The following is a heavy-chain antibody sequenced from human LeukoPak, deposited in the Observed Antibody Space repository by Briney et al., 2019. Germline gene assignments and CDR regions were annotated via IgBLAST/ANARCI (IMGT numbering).Heavy chain of an antibody. J-gene: IGHJ6*02. D-gene: IGHD3-10*01. CDR2: IIPILGIA. CDR1: GGTFSSYA. V-gene: IGHV1-69*04. CDR3: ASKRGYGSGSYYTDYYYYGMDV. Sequence: GASVKVSCKASGGTFSSYAISWVRQAPGQGLEWMGRIIPILGIANYAQKFQGRVTITADKSTSTANMELSSLRSEDTAVYYCASKRGYGSGSYYTDYYYYGMDVWGQGTTVTVSS.